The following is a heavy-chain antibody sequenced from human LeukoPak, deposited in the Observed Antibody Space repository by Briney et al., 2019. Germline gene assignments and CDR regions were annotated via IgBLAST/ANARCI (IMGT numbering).Heavy chain of an antibody. CDR1: GGSISSSSYY. CDR3: ARIRTPVATIDY. CDR2: IYYSGST. V-gene: IGHV4-39*01. J-gene: IGHJ4*02. D-gene: IGHD5-12*01. Sequence: PSETLSLTGTVSGGSISSSSYYWGWIRQPPGKGREWIGSIYYSGSTYYHPSLKSRVTISVDTSKNQFSLKLSSVPAADTAVYYCARIRTPVATIDYWGQGTLVTVSS.